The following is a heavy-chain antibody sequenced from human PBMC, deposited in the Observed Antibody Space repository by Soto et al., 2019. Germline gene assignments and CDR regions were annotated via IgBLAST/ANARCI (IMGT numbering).Heavy chain of an antibody. CDR1: GGSISSGGYY. D-gene: IGHD6-6*01. CDR2: IYYSGST. J-gene: IGHJ5*02. Sequence: SETLSLTCTVSGGSISSGGYYWSWIRQHPGKGLEWIGYIYYSGSTYYNPSLKSRVTISVDTSKNQFSLKLSSVTAADTAVYYCARTEESIAARQWFDPWGQGTLVTVSS. V-gene: IGHV4-31*03. CDR3: ARTEESIAARQWFDP.